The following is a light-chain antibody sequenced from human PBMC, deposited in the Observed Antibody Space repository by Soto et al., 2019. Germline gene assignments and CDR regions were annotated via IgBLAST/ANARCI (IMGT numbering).Light chain of an antibody. J-gene: IGKJ4*01. CDR2: KAS. CDR1: QSISNW. Sequence: DIQMTQSPSTLSASVGDRVIITCRASQSISNWLAWYQQKPGRAPKLLIYKASTLESGVPSRFSGSGTGTEFTLTISSLQPDDFATYYCQQYNTFLTFGGGTKVDIK. CDR3: QQYNTFLT. V-gene: IGKV1-5*03.